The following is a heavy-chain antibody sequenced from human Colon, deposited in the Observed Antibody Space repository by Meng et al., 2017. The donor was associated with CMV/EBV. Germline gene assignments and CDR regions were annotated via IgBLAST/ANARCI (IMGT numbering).Heavy chain of an antibody. Sequence: GSLRLSCEASGFTFNSFAMTWVRQPPGKGLEWMGCVYYSGSATYSPSLRSQVSISVDTSKNQFSLNLRSVTAADTAMYFCARGLGHASNNSHDYWGQGTLVTVSS. CDR3: ARGLGHASNNSHDY. V-gene: IGHV4-59*01. CDR1: GFTFNSFA. D-gene: IGHD1-1*01. CDR2: VYYSGSA. J-gene: IGHJ4*02.